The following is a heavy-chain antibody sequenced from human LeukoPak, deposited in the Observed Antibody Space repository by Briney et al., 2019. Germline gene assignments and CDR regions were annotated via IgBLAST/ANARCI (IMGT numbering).Heavy chain of an antibody. CDR1: GFTVSSNY. D-gene: IGHD3-22*01. CDR2: IYSGGST. J-gene: IGHJ4*02. CDR3: ARDRVYDSSGYYYGPPVY. Sequence: GGSLRLSCAASGFTVSSNYMSWVRQAPGKGLEWVSDIYSGGSTYYADSVKGRFTISRDNSKNTLYLQMNSLRAEDTAVYYCARDRVYDSSGYYYGPPVYWGQGTLVTVSS. V-gene: IGHV3-53*01.